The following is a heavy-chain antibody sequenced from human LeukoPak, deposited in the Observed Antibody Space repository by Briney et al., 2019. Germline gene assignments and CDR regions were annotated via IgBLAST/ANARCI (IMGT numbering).Heavy chain of an antibody. CDR2: INHSGST. CDR1: GGSFSGYY. J-gene: IGHJ4*02. D-gene: IGHD3-22*01. V-gene: IGHV4-34*01. CDR3: ARDSSGYYLEYYFDY. Sequence: PSETLSLTCAVYGGSFSGYYWSWIRQPPGKGLEWIGEINHSGSTNYNPSLKSRVTISVDTSKNQFSLKLSSVTAADTAVYYCARDSSGYYLEYYFDYWGQGTLVTVS.